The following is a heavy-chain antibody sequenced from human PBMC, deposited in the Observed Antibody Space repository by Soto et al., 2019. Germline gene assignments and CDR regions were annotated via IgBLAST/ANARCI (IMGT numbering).Heavy chain of an antibody. Sequence: ASVKVSCKASGGTFSSYAISWVRQAPGQGLEWMGGIIPIFGTANYAQKFQGRVTITADESTSTAYMELSSLRSEDTAVYYCARDSLRSFAWLPEYKWFDPWGQGTLVTVSS. CDR2: IIPIFGTA. V-gene: IGHV1-69*13. CDR1: GGTFSSYA. CDR3: ARDSLRSFAWLPEYKWFDP. D-gene: IGHD3-9*01. J-gene: IGHJ5*02.